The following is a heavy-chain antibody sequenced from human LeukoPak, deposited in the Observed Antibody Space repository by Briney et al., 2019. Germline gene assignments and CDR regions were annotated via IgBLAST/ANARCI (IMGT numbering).Heavy chain of an antibody. CDR3: AKGAPSGYYGNGFDP. V-gene: IGHV3-23*01. J-gene: IGHJ5*02. CDR1: EFTFRSYG. D-gene: IGHD5-12*01. Sequence: GGSLRLSCASSEFTFRSYGLSWVRQAPGKGLEWVSGISGSDGNTYYADSVKGRFTISRDISKNTLYLQMNSLRAEDTAVYYCAKGAPSGYYGNGFDPWGQGTLVTVSS. CDR2: ISGSDGNT.